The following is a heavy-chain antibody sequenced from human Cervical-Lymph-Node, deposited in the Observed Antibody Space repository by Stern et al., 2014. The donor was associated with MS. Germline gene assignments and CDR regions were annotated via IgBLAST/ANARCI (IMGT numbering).Heavy chain of an antibody. CDR3: SRDSSGDY. Sequence: VQLVESGGGLVQPGGSLRLSCAASGFSFSDFYMDWVRQAPGKGLEWVGRSSNKSKSYTTDYAASVKGRFTISRDDSKNSLYLQMNSLKTEDTAVYYCSRDSSGDYWGPGTLVTVSS. CDR2: SSNKSKSYTT. V-gene: IGHV3-72*01. CDR1: GFSFSDFY. J-gene: IGHJ4*02.